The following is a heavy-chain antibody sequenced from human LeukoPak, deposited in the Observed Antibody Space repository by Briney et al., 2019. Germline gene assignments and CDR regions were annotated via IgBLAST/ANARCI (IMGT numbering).Heavy chain of an antibody. D-gene: IGHD3-10*01. CDR2: MNPNSGNT. V-gene: IGHV1-8*01. CDR1: GYTFTSYD. CDR3: ARSQDSGSYYHYYYYYMDV. J-gene: IGHJ6*03. Sequence: ASVKVSCKASGYTFTSYDINWVRQATGQGLEWMGWMNPNSGNTGYAQKSQGRVTMTRNTSISTAYMELSSLRSEDTAVYYCARSQDSGSYYHYYYYYMDVWGKGTTVTISS.